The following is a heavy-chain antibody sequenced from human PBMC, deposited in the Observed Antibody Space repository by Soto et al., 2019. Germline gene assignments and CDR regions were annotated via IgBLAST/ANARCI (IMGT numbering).Heavy chain of an antibody. J-gene: IGHJ4*02. D-gene: IGHD3-10*01. CDR3: AKDSLWFGELLPFDY. CDR2: ISGSGGST. V-gene: IGHV3-23*01. Sequence: GGSLRLSCAASGFTFSRYAMSWVRQAPGKGLEWVSAISGSGGSTYYADSVKGRFTISRDNSKNTLYLQMNSLRAEDTAVYYCAKDSLWFGELLPFDYWGQGTLVTVSS. CDR1: GFTFSRYA.